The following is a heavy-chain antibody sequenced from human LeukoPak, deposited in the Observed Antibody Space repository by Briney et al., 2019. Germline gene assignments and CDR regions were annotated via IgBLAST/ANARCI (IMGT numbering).Heavy chain of an antibody. CDR2: IYYSGST. Sequence: SETLSLTCTVSGGSISSYYWSWIRQPPGKGLEWIGYIYYSGSTNYNPSLKSRVTISVDTSKNQFSLKLSSVTAADTAVYYCARRGMASPSNYFDYWGQGTLVTVSS. J-gene: IGHJ4*02. V-gene: IGHV4-59*12. D-gene: IGHD6-13*01. CDR3: ARRGMASPSNYFDY. CDR1: GGSISSYY.